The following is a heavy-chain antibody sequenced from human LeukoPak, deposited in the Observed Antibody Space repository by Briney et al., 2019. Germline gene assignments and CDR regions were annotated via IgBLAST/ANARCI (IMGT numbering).Heavy chain of an antibody. CDR1: GFTFSSYA. D-gene: IGHD2-15*01. CDR3: ASRGHCSGGSCADY. V-gene: IGHV3-23*01. Sequence: GGSRRLSCAASGFTFSSYAMSWVRQAPGKGLEWVSAISGSGGSTYYADSVKGRFTISRDNSKNTLYLQMNSLRAEDTAVYYCASRGHCSGGSCADYWGQGTLVTVSS. CDR2: ISGSGGST. J-gene: IGHJ4*02.